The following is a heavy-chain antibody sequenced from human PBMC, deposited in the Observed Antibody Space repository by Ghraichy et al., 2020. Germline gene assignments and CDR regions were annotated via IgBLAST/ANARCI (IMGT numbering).Heavy chain of an antibody. CDR2: IKQDGSDK. CDR1: GFTFSNHW. J-gene: IGHJ3*02. Sequence: GESLNISCAASGFTFSNHWMSWVRQAPEKGLEWVANIKQDGSDKYYVDSVKGRFTISRDNAENSLYLQMNSLRAEDTAMYYCVRGGGSFDIWGQGTLVTVSS. V-gene: IGHV3-7*03. CDR3: VRGGGSFDI.